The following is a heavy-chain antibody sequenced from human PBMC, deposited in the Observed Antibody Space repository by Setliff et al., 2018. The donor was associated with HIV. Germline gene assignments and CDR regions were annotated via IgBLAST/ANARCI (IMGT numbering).Heavy chain of an antibody. CDR2: ISSSGDTK. D-gene: IGHD3-9*01. V-gene: IGHV3-11*04. CDR1: GFTFSSSS. Sequence: PGGSLRLSCAASGFTFSSSSMSWIRQAPGKGLEWVSYISSSGDTKYYTDSVKGRFTISRDNARNSLFLQMNGLRAEDTAVYYCARDPGMQLRYAFDFWGQGTPVTVSS. J-gene: IGHJ4*02. CDR3: ARDPGMQLRYAFDF.